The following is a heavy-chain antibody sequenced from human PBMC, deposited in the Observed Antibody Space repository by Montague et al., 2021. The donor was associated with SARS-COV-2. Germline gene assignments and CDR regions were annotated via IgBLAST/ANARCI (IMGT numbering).Heavy chain of an antibody. CDR2: IYDSGST. J-gene: IGHJ3*02. Sequence: SETLSLTCTVSGSSISSSNYHWDWIRQPPGKGLGWIGSIYDSGSTYYNPSLKSRVTISVDTSKNHFSLKLSSVTAADTAVYYCARRGRKLLPVATTIGGFDIWGQGTMVTVSS. D-gene: IGHD5-12*01. V-gene: IGHV4-39*02. CDR3: ARRGRKLLPVATTIGGFDI. CDR1: GSSISSSNYH.